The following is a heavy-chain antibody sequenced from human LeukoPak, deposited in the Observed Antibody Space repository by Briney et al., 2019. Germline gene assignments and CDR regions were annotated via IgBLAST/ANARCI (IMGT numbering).Heavy chain of an antibody. D-gene: IGHD1-26*01. V-gene: IGHV4-61*01. J-gene: IGHJ5*02. CDR3: ARDLGLSGSYLSFDP. CDR2: IYYSGST. CDR1: GGSVSSGSYY. Sequence: PSETLSLTCTVSGGSVSSGSYYWSWIRQPPGKGLEWIGYIYYSGSTNYNPSLKSRVSISVDTSKNQFSLKLSSVTAADTAVYYCARDLGLSGSYLSFDPWGQGTLVTVSS.